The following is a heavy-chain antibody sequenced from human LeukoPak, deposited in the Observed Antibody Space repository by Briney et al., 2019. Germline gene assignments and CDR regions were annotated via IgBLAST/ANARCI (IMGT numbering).Heavy chain of an antibody. J-gene: IGHJ4*02. CDR1: GSTFSDYT. CDR2: ISSAGTYI. Sequence: GGSLRLSCAASGSTFSDYTMNWVRQAPGAGLEWVSSISSAGTYIYYAESLRGRFTASRDNAKESLYLQMDSLRVEDTAVYYCARVAIVAVIPHYWGQGTLVTVSS. CDR3: ARVAIVAVIPHY. D-gene: IGHD3-16*02. V-gene: IGHV3-21*01.